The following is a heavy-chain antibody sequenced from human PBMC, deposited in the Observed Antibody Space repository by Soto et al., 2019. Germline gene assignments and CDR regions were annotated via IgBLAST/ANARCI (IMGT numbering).Heavy chain of an antibody. J-gene: IGHJ4*02. CDR2: INHSGST. V-gene: IGHV4-34*01. Sequence: SETLSLTCAVYGGSFSGYYWSWIRQPPGKGLEWIGEINHSGSTNYNPSLKSRVTISVDTSKNQFSLKLSSVTAADTAVYYCARGRGYEILTGARRFDYWGQG. CDR3: ARGRGYEILTGARRFDY. CDR1: GGSFSGYY. D-gene: IGHD3-9*01.